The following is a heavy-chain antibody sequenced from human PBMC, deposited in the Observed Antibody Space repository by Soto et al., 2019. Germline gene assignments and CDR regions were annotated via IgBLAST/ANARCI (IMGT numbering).Heavy chain of an antibody. J-gene: IGHJ6*02. D-gene: IGHD5-12*01. V-gene: IGHV3-66*01. CDR2: IYSGGST. CDR1: GFTVSSNY. CDR3: ARDSAIVATIIPNYYYYGMDV. Sequence: GSLRLSCAASGFTVSSNYMSWVRQAPGKGLEWVSVIYSGGSTYYADSVKGRFTISRDNSKNTLYLQMNSLRAEDTAVYYCARDSAIVATIIPNYYYYGMDVWGQGTTVTVSS.